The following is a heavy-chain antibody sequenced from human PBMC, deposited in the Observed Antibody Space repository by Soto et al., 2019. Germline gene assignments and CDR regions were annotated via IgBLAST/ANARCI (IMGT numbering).Heavy chain of an antibody. CDR1: GFTFDDYA. J-gene: IGHJ3*02. CDR2: ISWNSGSI. Sequence: EVQLVESGGGLVQPGRSLRLSCAASGFTFDDYAMHWVRQAPGKGLEWVSGISWNSGSIGYADSVKGRFTISRDNAKNSLYLQMNSLRAEDTALYYCAKDQGSWYDGKDAFDIWGQGTMVTVSS. V-gene: IGHV3-9*01. D-gene: IGHD6-13*01. CDR3: AKDQGSWYDGKDAFDI.